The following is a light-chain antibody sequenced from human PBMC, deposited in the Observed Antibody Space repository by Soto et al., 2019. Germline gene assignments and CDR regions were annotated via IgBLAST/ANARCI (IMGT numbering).Light chain of an antibody. CDR2: WAS. CDR1: QNVLYSSNNKNY. V-gene: IGKV4-1*01. J-gene: IGKJ1*01. CDR3: QQYYSTPWT. Sequence: DIVMTQSPDSLAVSLGERATFNCEDSQNVLYSSNNKNYLAWYQQKPGQPLKLLIYWASTRESGVPDRFSGSGSGTDFTLTISSLQAEDVAIYYCQQYYSTPWTFGQGTKVEI.